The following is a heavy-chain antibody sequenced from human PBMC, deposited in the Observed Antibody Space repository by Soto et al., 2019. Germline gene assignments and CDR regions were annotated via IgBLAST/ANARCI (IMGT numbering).Heavy chain of an antibody. CDR1: GFSITNTW. CDR2: VKSKADGGTA. J-gene: IGHJ4*02. CDR3: NSYPDFWGGHTPL. D-gene: IGHD3-3*01. V-gene: IGHV3-15*07. Sequence: EVQLVESGGGLVQPGGSLRLSCAASGFSITNTWMHWVRQAPGKGLEWVGRVKSKADGGTADYAAPVKGRFTVSRDDSKNTQYLQMNSLKMEDIAVYYCNSYPDFWGGHTPLWGQGTLVTVSS.